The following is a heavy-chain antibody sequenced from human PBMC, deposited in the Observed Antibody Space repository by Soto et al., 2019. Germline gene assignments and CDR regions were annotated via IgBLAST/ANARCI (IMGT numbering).Heavy chain of an antibody. J-gene: IGHJ6*02. CDR2: INHSGST. V-gene: IGHV4-34*01. Sequence: SETLSLTCAVYGGSFSGYYWSWIRQPPGKGLEWIGEINHSGSTNYNPSLKSRVTISVDTSKNQFPLKLSSVTAADTAVYYCARGLSLRYFDWSRAYYGMDVWGQGTTVTVSS. CDR1: GGSFSGYY. CDR3: ARGLSLRYFDWSRAYYGMDV. D-gene: IGHD3-9*01.